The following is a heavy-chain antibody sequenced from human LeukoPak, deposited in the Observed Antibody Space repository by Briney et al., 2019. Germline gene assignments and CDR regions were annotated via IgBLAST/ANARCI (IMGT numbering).Heavy chain of an antibody. D-gene: IGHD6-13*01. V-gene: IGHV3-30*03. CDR2: ISYDGSNK. J-gene: IGHJ4*02. Sequence: PGGSLRLPCAASGFTFSSYGMHWVRQAPGKGLEWVAVISYDGSNKYYADSVKGRFTISRDNSRNTLSLQLNSLRAEDTAVYYCARSAYSSTWYFPSAGFSDYWGQGTLVTVSS. CDR1: GFTFSSYG. CDR3: ARSAYSSTWYFPSAGFSDY.